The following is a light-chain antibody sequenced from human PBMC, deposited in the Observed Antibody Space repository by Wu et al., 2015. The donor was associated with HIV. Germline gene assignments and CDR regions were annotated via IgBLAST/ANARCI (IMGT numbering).Light chain of an antibody. Sequence: ENVLTQSPATLSLSPGERATLSCRASQSVSSYLAWYQQKPGQAPRLLIYDASTRAPGVPARFRGSGAGTDFTLTIDSLEPEDFAVYYCQQRTTSIAFGQGTRLDLK. CDR1: QSVSSY. CDR2: DAS. CDR3: QQRTTSIA. V-gene: IGKV3-11*01. J-gene: IGKJ5*01.